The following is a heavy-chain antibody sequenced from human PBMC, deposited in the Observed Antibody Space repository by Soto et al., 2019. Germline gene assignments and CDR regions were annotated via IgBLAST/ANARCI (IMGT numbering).Heavy chain of an antibody. V-gene: IGHV3-30*18. J-gene: IGHJ4*02. CDR1: GFTFSNYG. CDR2: ISSDGSNK. D-gene: IGHD5-18*01. Sequence: HVQLVESGGVVVQPGRSLRLSCAASGFTFSNYGMHWVRQAPGKGLEWVALISSDGSNKYYADSVKGRFTISRDNSKNTLYLPMNSLRDEDTAVYYCAKDGYTYGSAEFWGQGTLVTVSS. CDR3: AKDGYTYGSAEF.